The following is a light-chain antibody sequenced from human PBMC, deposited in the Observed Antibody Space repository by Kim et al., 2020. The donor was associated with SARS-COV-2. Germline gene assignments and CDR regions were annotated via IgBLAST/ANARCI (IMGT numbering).Light chain of an antibody. CDR1: QGIRDY. J-gene: IGKJ2*01. V-gene: IGKV1-27*01. Sequence: SASIGDRVTITCRARQGIRDYVAWYQQKPGEVPKLLIFAASTLRSGVPSRFSGGSSGTDFTLTISSLQPEDVATYYCQSYNSAPQTFGQGTKLEI. CDR2: AAS. CDR3: QSYNSAPQT.